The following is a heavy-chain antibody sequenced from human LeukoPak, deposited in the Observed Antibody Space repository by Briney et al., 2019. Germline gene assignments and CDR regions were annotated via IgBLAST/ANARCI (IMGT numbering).Heavy chain of an antibody. CDR2: ISSSGSTI. CDR3: ARVTQQLVLYYYYGMDV. J-gene: IGHJ6*02. CDR1: GFTFSSYE. V-gene: IGHV3-48*03. D-gene: IGHD6-13*01. Sequence: GGSLRLSCAASGFTFSSYEMNWVRQAPGKGLEWVSYISSSGSTIYYADSVKGRFTISRDNAKNSLYLQMNSLRAEDTAVYYCARVTQQLVLYYYYGMDVWGQGTTVTVSS.